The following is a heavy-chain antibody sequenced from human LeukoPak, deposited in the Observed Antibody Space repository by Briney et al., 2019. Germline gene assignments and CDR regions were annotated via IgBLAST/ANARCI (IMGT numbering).Heavy chain of an antibody. D-gene: IGHD2-21*02. J-gene: IGHJ4*02. V-gene: IGHV1-8*03. Sequence: ASVKVSCKASGYTFTSYDINWVRQATGQGLEWMGWMNPNSGNTGYAQKFQGRVTITTDESTSTAYMELSSLRSEDTAVYYCAARSGDPNYYFDYWGQGTLVTVSS. CDR3: AARSGDPNYYFDY. CDR1: GYTFTSYD. CDR2: MNPNSGNT.